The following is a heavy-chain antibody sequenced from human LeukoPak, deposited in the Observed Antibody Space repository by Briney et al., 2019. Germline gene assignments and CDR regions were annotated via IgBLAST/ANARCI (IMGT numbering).Heavy chain of an antibody. CDR2: MNPNSGNT. D-gene: IGHD3-22*01. J-gene: IGHJ1*01. V-gene: IGHV1-8*01. CDR3: ARRQESYDSSGYQKPRAEYFQH. Sequence: GASVKVSCKASGYTFASYDINWVRQATGQGLEWMGWMNPNSGNTGYAQKFQGRVTMTRNTSTGTAYMELSSLRSEDTAVYYCARRQESYDSSGYQKPRAEYFQHWGQGTLVTVSS. CDR1: GYTFASYD.